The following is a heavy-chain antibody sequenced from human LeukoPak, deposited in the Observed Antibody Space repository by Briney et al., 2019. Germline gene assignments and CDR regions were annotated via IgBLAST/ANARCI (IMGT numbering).Heavy chain of an antibody. Sequence: GGSLRLSCAASGFTFSSYEMNWVRQAPGKGLEWVSYISSSGSTIYYADSVKGRFTISRDNAKNSLYLQMNSLRAEDTAVYYCARGDSGSYCGRAGTDYWGQGTLVTVSS. J-gene: IGHJ4*02. D-gene: IGHD1-26*01. CDR1: GFTFSSYE. CDR3: ARGDSGSYCGRAGTDY. CDR2: ISSSGSTI. V-gene: IGHV3-48*03.